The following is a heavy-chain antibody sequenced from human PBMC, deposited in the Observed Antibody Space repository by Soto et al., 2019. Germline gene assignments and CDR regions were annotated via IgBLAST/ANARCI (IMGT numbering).Heavy chain of an antibody. Sequence: SVKVSCKASGFTFTSSAMQWVRQARGQRLEWIGWIVVGSGNTNYAQKFQERVTITRDMSTSTAYMELSSLRSEDTAVYYCAAKRNYDFWSGYYQTGYFDYWGQGTLVTVSS. CDR1: GFTFTSSA. CDR2: IVVGSGNT. J-gene: IGHJ4*02. CDR3: AAKRNYDFWSGYYQTGYFDY. D-gene: IGHD3-3*01. V-gene: IGHV1-58*02.